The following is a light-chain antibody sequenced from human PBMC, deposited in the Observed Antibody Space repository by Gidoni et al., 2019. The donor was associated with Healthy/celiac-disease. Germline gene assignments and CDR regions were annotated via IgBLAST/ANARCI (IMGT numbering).Light chain of an antibody. J-gene: IGKJ4*01. V-gene: IGKV1-39*01. CDR1: QSISSY. CDR3: QQSYSTLT. CDR2: AAS. Sequence: DIQMTQSPSSLSASVGDRVTITCRASQSISSYLNWYQQKPGKAPQLLIYAASSLQSGVPSRLSGSGSGTDFTLTISSLQPEDFATYYCQQSYSTLTFGGGTKVEIK.